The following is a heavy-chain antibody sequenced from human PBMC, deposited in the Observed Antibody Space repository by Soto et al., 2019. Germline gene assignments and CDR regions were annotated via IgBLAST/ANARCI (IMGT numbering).Heavy chain of an antibody. Sequence: QVQLVESGRGVVQPGRSLRLSCAASRFTFSTYAMHWVRQAPGKGLEWVAVISYDGNNKYYADSVKGRFTISRDNSKNTLYLQMNSLRTEDTAVYYCARGALGGYVFGMDVWGQGTTVTVSS. CDR1: RFTFSTYA. V-gene: IGHV3-30-3*01. CDR2: ISYDGNNK. CDR3: ARGALGGYVFGMDV. D-gene: IGHD5-12*01. J-gene: IGHJ6*02.